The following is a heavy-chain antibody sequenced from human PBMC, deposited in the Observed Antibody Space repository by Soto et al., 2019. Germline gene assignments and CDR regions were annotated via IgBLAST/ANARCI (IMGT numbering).Heavy chain of an antibody. CDR1: GGSFSGYY. Sequence: SETLSLTCAVYGGSFSGYYWSWIRQPPGKGLEWIGEINHSGSTNYNPSLKSRVTISVDTSKNQFSLKLSPVTAAGTAVYYCARGQYCSGGSCYARNWFDPWGQGTLVTVSS. J-gene: IGHJ5*02. V-gene: IGHV4-34*01. CDR2: INHSGST. CDR3: ARGQYCSGGSCYARNWFDP. D-gene: IGHD2-15*01.